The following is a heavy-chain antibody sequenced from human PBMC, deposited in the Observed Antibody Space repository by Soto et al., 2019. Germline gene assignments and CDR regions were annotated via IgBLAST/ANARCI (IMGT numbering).Heavy chain of an antibody. J-gene: IGHJ4*02. D-gene: IGHD6-13*01. CDR3: ARSSSWYGGGLNY. CDR1: GFTFSDYY. V-gene: IGHV3-11*05. CDR2: ISSSSSYT. Sequence: QVQLVESGGGLVKPGGSLRLSCAASGFTFSDYYMSWIRQAPGKGLAWVSYISSSSSYTNYADSVKGRFTISRDNAKNSLCLQMNSLRAEDTAVYYCARSSSWYGGGLNYWGQGTLVTVSS.